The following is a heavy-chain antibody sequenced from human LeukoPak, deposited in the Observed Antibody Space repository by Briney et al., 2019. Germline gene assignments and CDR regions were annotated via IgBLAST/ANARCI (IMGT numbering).Heavy chain of an antibody. Sequence: ASVKVSCKTSGYSFTTYGISLVRQAPGQGLEWMGWISAYNGNTKFVQRLQGRVTMTTDTSASTAYMELRSLRSDDTAVYYCARDEYYYDSSGPYYFDFWGQGTLVTVSS. J-gene: IGHJ4*02. CDR3: ARDEYYYDSSGPYYFDF. D-gene: IGHD3-22*01. CDR2: ISAYNGNT. V-gene: IGHV1-18*01. CDR1: GYSFTTYG.